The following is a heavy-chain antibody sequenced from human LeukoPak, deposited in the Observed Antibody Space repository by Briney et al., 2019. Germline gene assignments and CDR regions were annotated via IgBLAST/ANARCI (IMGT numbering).Heavy chain of an antibody. CDR3: ARLKNSGYEGGFDY. Sequence: SETLSLTCFVSGGSISSRSYYWGWIRQPPGEGLEWIGSIFYSGSTYYNPSLKSRVTISVDTSKNQFSLKLSSVTAADTAVYYCARLKNSGYEGGFDYWGQGTLVTVSS. J-gene: IGHJ4*02. CDR2: IFYSGST. CDR1: GGSISSRSYY. V-gene: IGHV4-39*07. D-gene: IGHD5-12*01.